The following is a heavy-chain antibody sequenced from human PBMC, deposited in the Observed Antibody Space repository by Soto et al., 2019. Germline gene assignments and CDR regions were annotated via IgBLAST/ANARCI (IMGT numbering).Heavy chain of an antibody. V-gene: IGHV1-69*12. CDR1: GGTFSSYA. Sequence: QVQLVQSGAEVKKPGSSVKVSCKASGGTFSSYAISWVRQAPGQGLEWMGGIIPIFGTANYAQKFQGRVTITADESTSTAYMERSSLRSEDTAVYYCARDGGVYDYSPFDHWGQGPLVTVYS. CDR3: ARDGGVYDYSPFDH. CDR2: IIPIFGTA. D-gene: IGHD4-4*01. J-gene: IGHJ4*02.